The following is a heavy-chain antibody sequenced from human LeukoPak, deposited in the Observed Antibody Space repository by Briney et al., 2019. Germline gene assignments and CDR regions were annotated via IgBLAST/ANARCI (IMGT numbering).Heavy chain of an antibody. V-gene: IGHV3-48*04. D-gene: IGHD3-22*01. Sequence: PGGSLRLSCAASGFTFSSYSIDWVRQAPGKGLEWLSYISSSSSTIYYADSVKGRFTISRDNAKNSVYLQMNSLRVEDTAVYYCARVWSSGYTKDYWGQGTLVTVSS. CDR3: ARVWSSGYTKDY. CDR1: GFTFSSYS. J-gene: IGHJ4*02. CDR2: ISSSSSTI.